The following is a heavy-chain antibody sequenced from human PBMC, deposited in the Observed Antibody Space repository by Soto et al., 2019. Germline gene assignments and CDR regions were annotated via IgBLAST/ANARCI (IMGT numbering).Heavy chain of an antibody. D-gene: IGHD4-17*01. Sequence: QVQLVQSGAEVKKPGSSVKVSCKASGGTFSSYAISWVRQAPGQGLEWMGWIIPIFGTANYAQKIQGRVTITADESTSTAYMELSSLRSEDTAVYYCAGWGDYGGNSRWEDYWGQGTLVTVSS. V-gene: IGHV1-69*12. CDR1: GGTFSSYA. CDR2: IIPIFGTA. J-gene: IGHJ4*02. CDR3: AGWGDYGGNSRWEDY.